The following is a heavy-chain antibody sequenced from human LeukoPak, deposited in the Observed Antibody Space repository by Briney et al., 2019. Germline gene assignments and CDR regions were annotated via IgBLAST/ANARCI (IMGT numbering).Heavy chain of an antibody. CDR3: ARRAGAYTHPYDY. V-gene: IGHV3-9*01. J-gene: IGHJ4*02. Sequence: GGSLRLSCAASGFTFDDYAMHWVRQAPGKGLEWVSGISWNSGSIGYADSVKGRFTISRDNAKNSLYLQMNSLRAEDTAVYYCARRAGAYTHPYDYWGQGTLVTVSS. CDR2: ISWNSGSI. CDR1: GFTFDDYA. D-gene: IGHD3-16*01.